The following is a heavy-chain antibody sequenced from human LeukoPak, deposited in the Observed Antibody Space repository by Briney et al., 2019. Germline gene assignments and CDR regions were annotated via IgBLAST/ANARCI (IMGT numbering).Heavy chain of an antibody. CDR3: ARDTPSSGWYDGYDY. Sequence: GASVKVSCKTSGDTFTSYYMHWVRQAPGQRLEWMGWISAGNGNTKYSQKFQGRVTITRDTSASTAYMELSSLRSEDTAVYYCARDTPSSGWYDGYDYWGQGTLVTVSS. CDR2: ISAGNGNT. D-gene: IGHD6-19*01. J-gene: IGHJ4*02. V-gene: IGHV1-3*01. CDR1: GDTFTSYY.